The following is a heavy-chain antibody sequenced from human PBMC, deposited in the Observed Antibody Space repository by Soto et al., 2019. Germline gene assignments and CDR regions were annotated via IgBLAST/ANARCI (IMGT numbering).Heavy chain of an antibody. D-gene: IGHD2-2*01. V-gene: IGHV3-48*02. Sequence: EVQLVESGGGLVQPGGSLRVSCAASGFSFSSYSMNWVRQAPGQGLEWVSYISSSSRTIYYADSVKGRFTISRDNAKNSLYLQMNSLRDEDTGVYYCAKDRSSTMYAMDVWGQGTTVTVSS. CDR2: ISSSSRTI. CDR1: GFSFSSYS. J-gene: IGHJ6*02. CDR3: AKDRSSTMYAMDV.